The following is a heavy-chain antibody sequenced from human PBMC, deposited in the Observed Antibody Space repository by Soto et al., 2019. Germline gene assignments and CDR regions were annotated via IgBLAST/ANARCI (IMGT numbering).Heavy chain of an antibody. CDR2: ISESGST. CDR3: ARGSGIVALPGELEDVNYDF. V-gene: IGHV4-34*01. CDR1: GPSFSGHS. Sequence: PSETLSLTCAVYGPSFSGHSWAWIRQPPGKGLEWIGEISESGSTYYNPSLKSRVTISTDTSKNQFSLKLNSVTAADTAAYFCARGSGIVALPGELEDVNYDFWGQGTLVTVSS. J-gene: IGHJ4*02. D-gene: IGHD1-1*01.